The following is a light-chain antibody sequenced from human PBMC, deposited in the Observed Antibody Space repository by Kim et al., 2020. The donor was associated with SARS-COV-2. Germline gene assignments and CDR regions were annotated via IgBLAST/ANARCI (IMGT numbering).Light chain of an antibody. CDR2: GTS. J-gene: IGKJ4*01. V-gene: IGKV3-20*01. CDR1: LSVSTSV. Sequence: LSPGERATLSCRARLSVSTSVLAWNRQKPGRPPRLLTYGTSSGATGIPDRFSGSGSGTDFTLTISSLNLENSAVYYGQHYESALTFGRGTKVDIK. CDR3: QHYESALT.